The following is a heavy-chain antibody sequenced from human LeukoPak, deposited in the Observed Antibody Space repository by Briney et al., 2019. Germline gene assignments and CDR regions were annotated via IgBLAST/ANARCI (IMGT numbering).Heavy chain of an antibody. J-gene: IGHJ4*02. CDR1: GGSISSYY. CDR3: ARGQQWLVAIDY. V-gene: IGHV4-59*01. CDR2: IYYSGST. Sequence: SETLSLTCTVSGGSISSYYWSWIRQPPGKGLEWLGYIYYSGSTNYNPSLESRVAISLDTSKNQFSLKLSSVTAADTAVYYCARGQQWLVAIDYWGQGTLVTVSS. D-gene: IGHD6-19*01.